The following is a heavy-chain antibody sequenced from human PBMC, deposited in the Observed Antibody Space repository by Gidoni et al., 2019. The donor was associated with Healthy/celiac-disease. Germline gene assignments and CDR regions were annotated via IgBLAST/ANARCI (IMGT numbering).Heavy chain of an antibody. J-gene: IGHJ4*02. D-gene: IGHD4-17*01. CDR3: ARDGGIYYGDWRPLDY. CDR2: IYYSGST. CDR1: GGSISSGGYY. V-gene: IGHV4-31*03. Sequence: QVQLQESGPGLVKPSQTLSLTCTVSGGSISSGGYYWSWIRQHPGKGLEWIGYIYYSGSTYYNPSLKSRVTISVDTSKNQFSLKLSSVTAADTAVYYCARDGGIYYGDWRPLDYWGQGTLVTVSS.